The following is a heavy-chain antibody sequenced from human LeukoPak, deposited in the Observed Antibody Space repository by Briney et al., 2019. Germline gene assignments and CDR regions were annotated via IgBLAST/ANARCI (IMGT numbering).Heavy chain of an antibody. V-gene: IGHV3-15*01. CDR2: IKSKVHGETI. D-gene: IGHD5-12*01. CDR1: GFTFSNAW. Sequence: PGGSLRLSCAASGFTFSNAWMSWVRQAPGEGLEWLGRIKSKVHGETIDYAAPVKGRFTISRDDSKNTLYLQMNSLKTEDTAVYYCTTAGWQWIYYFDYWGQGTLVTVSS. CDR3: TTAGWQWIYYFDY. J-gene: IGHJ4*02.